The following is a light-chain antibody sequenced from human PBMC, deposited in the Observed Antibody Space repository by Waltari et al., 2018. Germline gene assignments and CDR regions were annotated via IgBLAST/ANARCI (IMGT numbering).Light chain of an antibody. J-gene: IGLJ3*02. Sequence: QSALTQPGSVSGAPGQSITISCTGTTSDGGGYDYVSWYQHYPGEAPKLILYDVANRPSGVAKRFSGSKSGSTASLTISGLQAEDEALYYCTSKTTSNTLVFGGGTKVTVL. V-gene: IGLV2-14*03. CDR2: DVA. CDR1: TSDGGGYDY. CDR3: TSKTTSNTLV.